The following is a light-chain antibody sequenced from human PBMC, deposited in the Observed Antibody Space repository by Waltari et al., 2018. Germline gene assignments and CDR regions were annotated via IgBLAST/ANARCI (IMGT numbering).Light chain of an antibody. CDR1: QSVGSD. V-gene: IGKV3-15*01. CDR2: GAS. J-gene: IGKJ1*01. CDR3: QQYNNWPPT. Sequence: EIVMTQSPATLSESPGERATLSCRSSQSVGSDLTWYQQKPGQAPRLLIYGASTRATDIPARFSGSGSGTEFTLTISSLQSEDFAVYYCQQYNNWPPTFGQGTKVEIK.